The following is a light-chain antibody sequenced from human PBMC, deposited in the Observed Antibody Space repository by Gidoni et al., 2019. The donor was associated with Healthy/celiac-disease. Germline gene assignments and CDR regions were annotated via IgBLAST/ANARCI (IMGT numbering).Light chain of an antibody. CDR1: QSISSW. V-gene: IGKV1-5*03. Sequence: DIQMTPSPSTLSASVGDRVTITCRASQSISSWLAWYQQKPGKAPKLLLYKASSLESGVPSRFSGSGSGTEFTLTISSLQPDDFATYYCQQYNSYSRTFGQGTKVEIK. J-gene: IGKJ1*01. CDR2: KAS. CDR3: QQYNSYSRT.